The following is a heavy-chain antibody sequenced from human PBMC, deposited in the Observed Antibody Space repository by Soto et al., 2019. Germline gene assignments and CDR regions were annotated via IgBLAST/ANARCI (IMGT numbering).Heavy chain of an antibody. V-gene: IGHV1-18*01. CDR3: ARGRSLFGMIINDWFDP. CDR2: ISGYNGIT. CDR1: GYTFSSTG. Sequence: QVQLVQSGAEVKKPGASVKVSCKASGYTFSSTGISWLRQAPGQGLEWMGWISGYNGITNFAQKFQGRVTMTIDSATSTAYMELRSLRSDNTAVYYCARGRSLFGMIINDWFDPWGQGTMVAVSS. D-gene: IGHD3-3*01. J-gene: IGHJ5*02.